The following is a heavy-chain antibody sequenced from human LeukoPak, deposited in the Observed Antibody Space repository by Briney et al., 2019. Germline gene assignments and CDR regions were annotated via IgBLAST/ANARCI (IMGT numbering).Heavy chain of an antibody. CDR3: ARERSHAFDI. Sequence: GGSLRLSCAASGFTFSSYAMHWVRQAPGKALEWVAVISYDGSNKYYADSVKGPFTISRDNSTNTLYLQMNSLRAEDTAVYYCARERSHAFDIWGQGTMVTVSS. CDR1: GFTFSSYA. J-gene: IGHJ3*02. CDR2: ISYDGSNK. V-gene: IGHV3-30*04.